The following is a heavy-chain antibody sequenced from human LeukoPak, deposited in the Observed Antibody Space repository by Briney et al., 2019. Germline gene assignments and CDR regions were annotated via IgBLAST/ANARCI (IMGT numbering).Heavy chain of an antibody. CDR3: AKVGKVLTMVRGVIDNAFDI. J-gene: IGHJ3*02. D-gene: IGHD3-10*01. CDR2: ISYDGSNK. Sequence: GGSLRLSCAASGFTFSSYGMHWVRQAPGKGLEWVAVISYDGSNKYYADSVKGRFTISRDNSKNTLYLQMNSLRAEDTAVYYCAKVGKVLTMVRGVIDNAFDIWGQGTMVTVSS. V-gene: IGHV3-30*18. CDR1: GFTFSSYG.